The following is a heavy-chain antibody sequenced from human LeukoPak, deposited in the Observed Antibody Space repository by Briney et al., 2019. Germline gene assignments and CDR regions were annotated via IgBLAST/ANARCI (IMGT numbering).Heavy chain of an antibody. CDR2: INPNSGGT. CDR1: GYTFTGYY. D-gene: IGHD1-1*01. Sequence: ASVKVSCKASGYTFTGYYMHWVRQAPGQGLEWMGWINPNSGGTNYAQKFQGRVTMTRDTSISTAYMELSRLRSDDTAVYYCAREQGPSTTGIPPPDYWGQGTLVTVSS. CDR3: AREQGPSTTGIPPPDY. V-gene: IGHV1-2*02. J-gene: IGHJ4*02.